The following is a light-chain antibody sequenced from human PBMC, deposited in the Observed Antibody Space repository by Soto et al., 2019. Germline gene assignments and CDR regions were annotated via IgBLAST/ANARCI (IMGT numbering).Light chain of an antibody. V-gene: IGKV4-1*01. CDR3: QQYYSTPPVT. CDR2: WAS. Sequence: DIVMTQSPDSLTVSLGERATINCKSSQSVLYSSNNKNYLAWYQQKPGQPPKLLFSWASTRESGVPDRCSGSVSGKDFTLTISSLQAEDVAVYYWQQYYSTPPVTFGGGTKVEIK. CDR1: QSVLYSSNNKNY. J-gene: IGKJ4*01.